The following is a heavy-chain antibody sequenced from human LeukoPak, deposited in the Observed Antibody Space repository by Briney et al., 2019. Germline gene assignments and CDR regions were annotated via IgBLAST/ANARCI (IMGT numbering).Heavy chain of an antibody. CDR3: ARDPAWGSVDI. CDR1: GFTFGTSW. CDR2: LNEYGRDE. Sequence: PGGSLRLSCVASGFTFGTSWMSWVRQTPGKGLEWVALLNEYGRDERYVDSVKGRFTVSRDNAKNSVSLQLNSLRVEDTGVYYCARDPAWGSVDIWGQGTMVTVSS. J-gene: IGHJ3*02. D-gene: IGHD3-16*01. V-gene: IGHV3-7*01.